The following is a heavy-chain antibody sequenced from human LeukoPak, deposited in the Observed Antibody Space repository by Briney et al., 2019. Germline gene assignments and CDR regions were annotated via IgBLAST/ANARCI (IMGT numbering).Heavy chain of an antibody. J-gene: IGHJ1*01. V-gene: IGHV3-30*02. Sequence: GGSLRLSCAASGFTFSNYAMHWVRQAPGKGLEWLAYIRYDGSSKYYADSVKGRFTISRDNSKNTLYLQMNSLRAEDTAVYYCAKKAGIGYCSSTSCYAIFNSNAEYFQHWGQGTLVTVSS. CDR1: GFTFSNYA. D-gene: IGHD2-2*01. CDR3: AKKAGIGYCSSTSCYAIFNSNAEYFQH. CDR2: IRYDGSSK.